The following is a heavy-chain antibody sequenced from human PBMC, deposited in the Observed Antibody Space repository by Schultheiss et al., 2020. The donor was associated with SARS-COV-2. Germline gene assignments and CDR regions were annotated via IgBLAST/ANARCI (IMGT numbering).Heavy chain of an antibody. J-gene: IGHJ4*02. D-gene: IGHD6-13*01. V-gene: IGHV3-30-3*01. CDR3: AKGDRVSQIDY. CDR1: GFTFSSYA. CDR2: ISDDGSNK. Sequence: GGSLRLSCAAAGFTFSSYAMHWVRQAPGKGLEWVAVISDDGSNKYYADSVKGRFTISRDNSKNTLYLQMNSLRAEDTAVYYCAKGDRVSQIDYWGQGTLVTVSS.